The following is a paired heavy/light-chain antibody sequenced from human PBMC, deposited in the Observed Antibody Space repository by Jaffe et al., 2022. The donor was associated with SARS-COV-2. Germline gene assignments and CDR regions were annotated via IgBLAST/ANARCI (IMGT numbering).Light chain of an antibody. V-gene: IGKV3-20*01. CDR1: QSLSRSY. CDR2: GAS. Sequence: EIVLTQSPGTLSLSPGERATLSCRASQSLSRSYLAWYQKKPDQPPRLLIYGASGRATGIPDRFSGSGSGTDFTLTISRLEPEDFAVYYCQQYDNSPETFGQGTKVESK. J-gene: IGKJ1*01. CDR3: QQYDNSPET.
Heavy chain of an antibody. J-gene: IGHJ4*02. Sequence: EVQLVESGGSLVQPGGSLKLSCAASGFTFGDYWMSWVRQAPGKGLEWVADINQDGGEKYSVDSVKGRFTISRDNAKNSLYLQMNNLRAEDTAVYYCAKGGVINPGIGVSWGQGTLVTVSS. D-gene: IGHD1-26*01. CDR3: AKGGVINPGIGVS. CDR1: GFTFGDYW. V-gene: IGHV3-7*01. CDR2: INQDGGEK.